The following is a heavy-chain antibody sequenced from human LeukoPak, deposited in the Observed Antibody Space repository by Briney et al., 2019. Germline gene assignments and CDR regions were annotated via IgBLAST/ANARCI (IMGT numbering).Heavy chain of an antibody. D-gene: IGHD3-22*01. Sequence: GRSLRLSCAASGFTLSSYAMHWVRQAPGKGLEWVAVISYDGSNKYYADSVKGRFTISRDNSKNTLYLQMNSLRAEDTAVYYCARPPQHHIVGGDDAFDIWGQGTMVTVSS. CDR3: ARPPQHHIVGGDDAFDI. J-gene: IGHJ3*02. CDR1: GFTLSSYA. CDR2: ISYDGSNK. V-gene: IGHV3-30-3*01.